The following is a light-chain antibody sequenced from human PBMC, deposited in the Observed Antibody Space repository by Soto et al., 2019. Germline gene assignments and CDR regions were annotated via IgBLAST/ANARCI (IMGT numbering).Light chain of an antibody. CDR3: TSYAGISSLGV. V-gene: IGLV2-8*01. Sequence: QSALTQPPSASGSPGQSVTISCTGSSRDVGAYNFVSWYQQHPGSAPKLIIFRVNERPSGVPDRFSGAKSGNTASLTVSGVQAEDEADYYCTSYAGISSLGVFGGGTKLTVL. CDR2: RVN. J-gene: IGLJ3*02. CDR1: SRDVGAYNF.